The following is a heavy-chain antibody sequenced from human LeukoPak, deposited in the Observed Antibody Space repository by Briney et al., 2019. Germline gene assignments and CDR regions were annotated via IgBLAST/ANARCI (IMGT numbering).Heavy chain of an antibody. D-gene: IGHD3-3*01. Sequence: GGSLRLSCAASGFTFSSYWMHWVRQAPGKGLVWVSRINSDGSSTSYADSVKGRFTFSRDNAKNTVFLQMNSLRAEDTAVYYCARDYDFWSGYLGYWGQGTLVTVPS. CDR1: GFTFSSYW. J-gene: IGHJ4*02. CDR3: ARDYDFWSGYLGY. CDR2: INSDGSST. V-gene: IGHV3-74*01.